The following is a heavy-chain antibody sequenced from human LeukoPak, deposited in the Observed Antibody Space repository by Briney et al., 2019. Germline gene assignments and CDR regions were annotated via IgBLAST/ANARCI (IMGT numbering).Heavy chain of an antibody. D-gene: IGHD3-22*01. CDR2: IYDSGST. Sequence: SETLSLTCTVSGGPISSGGYYWSWIRQHPGKGLEWIGYIYDSGSTYYNPSLKSRVTISVDTSKNQFSLKLSSVTAADTAVYYCARGSILYYYDSSGYESWFDPWGQGTLVTVSS. J-gene: IGHJ5*02. V-gene: IGHV4-31*03. CDR3: ARGSILYYYDSSGYESWFDP. CDR1: GGPISSGGYY.